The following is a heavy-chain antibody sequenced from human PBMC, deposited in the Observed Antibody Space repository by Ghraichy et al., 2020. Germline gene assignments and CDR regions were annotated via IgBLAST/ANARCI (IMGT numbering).Heavy chain of an antibody. D-gene: IGHD4-17*01. CDR3: ARAYGDYEGDEVERGSFDP. V-gene: IGHV1-46*01. J-gene: IGHJ5*02. CDR2: INPSGGST. Sequence: ASVKVSCKASGYTFTSYYMHWVRQAPGQGLEWMGIINPSGGSTSYAQKFQGRVTMTRDTSTSTVYMELSSLRSEDTAVYYCARAYGDYEGDEVERGSFDPWGQGTLVTVSS. CDR1: GYTFTSYY.